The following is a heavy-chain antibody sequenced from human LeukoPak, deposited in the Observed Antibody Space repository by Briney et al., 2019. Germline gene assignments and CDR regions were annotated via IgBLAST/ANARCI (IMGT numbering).Heavy chain of an antibody. V-gene: IGHV1-24*01. CDR2: FDPEDGET. D-gene: IGHD3-10*01. CDR1: GYTLTDLS. CDR3: ATDIPRRVRGVVYSSFGMDV. J-gene: IGHJ6*02. Sequence: GASVKVSCKVSGYTLTDLSMHWVRQAPAKGLEWLGGFDPEDGETIYAQKFQGRVTLAEDTSTDTAYMELSSLRSEDTAAYYCATDIPRRVRGVVYSSFGMDVWGQGTTVTVSS.